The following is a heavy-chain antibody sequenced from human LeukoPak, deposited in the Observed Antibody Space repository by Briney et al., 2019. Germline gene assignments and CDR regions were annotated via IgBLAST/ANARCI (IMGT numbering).Heavy chain of an antibody. CDR2: ISSSSSYI. Sequence: GGSLRLSCAASGSTFSSYSMNWVRQAPGKGLEWVSSISSSSSYIYYADSVKGRFTISRDNAKNSLYLQMNSLRAEDTSVYYCARGGFVTTGTPYYFDYWGLGTLVTVSS. J-gene: IGHJ4*02. CDR1: GSTFSSYS. CDR3: ARGGFVTTGTPYYFDY. V-gene: IGHV3-21*01. D-gene: IGHD1-1*01.